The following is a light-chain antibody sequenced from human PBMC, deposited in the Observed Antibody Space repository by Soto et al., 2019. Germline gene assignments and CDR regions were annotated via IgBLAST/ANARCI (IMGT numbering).Light chain of an antibody. CDR1: QSIADW. CDR3: QQYYSTPWT. V-gene: IGKV1-5*01. Sequence: DIQMTHSPSTLSASVGDRVTITCRASQSIADWLAWYQQKPGKAPKLLIFDGSNLESGVPSRFSGSGSGTDFTLTISSLQAADVAVYYCQQYYSTPWTFGQGTKVDI. CDR2: DGS. J-gene: IGKJ1*01.